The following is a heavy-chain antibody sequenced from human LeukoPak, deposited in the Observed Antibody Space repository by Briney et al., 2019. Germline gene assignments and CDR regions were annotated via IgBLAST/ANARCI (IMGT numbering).Heavy chain of an antibody. CDR2: IYTSGST. D-gene: IGHD3-22*01. CDR3: ARSKRSYYDSSGYEFDVFDI. V-gene: IGHV4-4*07. J-gene: IGHJ3*02. Sequence: SETLSLTCTVSGGSISSYYWSWIRQPAGKGLEWIGRIYTSGSTNYNPSLKSRVTMSVDTSKNQFSLKLSPVTAADTAVYYCARSKRSYYDSSGYEFDVFDIWGQGTMVTVSS. CDR1: GGSISSYY.